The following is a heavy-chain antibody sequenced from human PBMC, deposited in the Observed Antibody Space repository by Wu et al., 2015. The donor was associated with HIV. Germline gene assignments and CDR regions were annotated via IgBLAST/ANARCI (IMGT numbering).Heavy chain of an antibody. CDR1: EDTFNNYA. Sequence: QDQLVQSGAEVRKPGSSVKVSCKTSEDTFNNYAISWVRQAPGQGLEWMGRIIPIFGTTNYAQSFQDRVTITADESTSTSFMELSSLRSDDTAVYFCARVTYYYDSSGYSPYYFYGLTSGARATVTVSS. CDR3: ARVTYYYDSSGYSPYYFYGLTS. J-gene: IGHJ6*02. V-gene: IGHV1-69*13. CDR2: IIPIFGTT. D-gene: IGHD3-22*01.